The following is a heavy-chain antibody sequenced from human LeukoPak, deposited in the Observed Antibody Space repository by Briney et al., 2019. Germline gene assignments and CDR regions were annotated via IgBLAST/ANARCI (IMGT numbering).Heavy chain of an antibody. D-gene: IGHD6-19*01. CDR3: ARAPGWYAAFDI. V-gene: IGHV3-53*01. Sequence: PGGSLRLSCAASGFIVSSNYVNWVRQAPGKGLEWVSVTYSGDSTYYADSVKGRFTVSRDNSKNTLYLQMNSLRAEDTAVYYCARAPGWYAAFDIWGQGTTVTVSS. CDR2: TYSGDST. J-gene: IGHJ3*02. CDR1: GFIVSSNY.